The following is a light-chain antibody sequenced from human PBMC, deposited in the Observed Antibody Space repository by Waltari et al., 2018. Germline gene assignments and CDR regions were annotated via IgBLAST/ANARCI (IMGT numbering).Light chain of an antibody. CDR3: LHYGGSPHT. J-gene: IGKJ3*01. Sequence: EIVLTPSPGTLSLSPGERATLSCRASQSVSSTYLAWYPQQPGQAPRLLIYGASSRATGIPDRFSGSGSGTDFTLTVSRLEPEDFAVYYCLHYGGSPHTFGPGTKVDIK. V-gene: IGKV3-20*01. CDR1: QSVSSTY. CDR2: GAS.